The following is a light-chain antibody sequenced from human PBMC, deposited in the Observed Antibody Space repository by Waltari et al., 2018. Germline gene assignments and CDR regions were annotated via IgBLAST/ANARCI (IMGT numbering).Light chain of an antibody. CDR1: QSGSSSY. CDR2: GAA. CDR3: QQYGSSPYT. Sequence: VLTQSPGTLSLSPGARATLPCRASQSGSSSYLAWYQQKPGQAPRLLIYGAASRATGIPERFSGSGSGTDFTLTISRLEPEDFAVYYCQQYGSSPYTFGMGTKLEIK. J-gene: IGKJ2*01. V-gene: IGKV3-20*01.